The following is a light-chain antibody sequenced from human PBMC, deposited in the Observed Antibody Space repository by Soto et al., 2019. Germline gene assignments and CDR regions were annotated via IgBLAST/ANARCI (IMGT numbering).Light chain of an antibody. CDR2: GAS. Sequence: EIVLTQSPGTLSLSPGERATLSCRASQSVSSSYLAWYQQKPGQAPRLLIYGASSRATGIPDRFSGNGSGTDFTLTISRLEPEDVAVYYCQQYGSSPLTFGQGTKVEIK. J-gene: IGKJ1*01. CDR3: QQYGSSPLT. V-gene: IGKV3-20*01. CDR1: QSVSSSY.